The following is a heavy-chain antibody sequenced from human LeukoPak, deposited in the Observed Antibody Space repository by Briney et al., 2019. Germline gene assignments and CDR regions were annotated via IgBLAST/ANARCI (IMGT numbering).Heavy chain of an antibody. D-gene: IGHD7-27*01. Sequence: GGSLRLSCAASGFTFSSYWMHWVRQAPGKGLEWVAFIHYDVSIKYYADSVKGRFTISRDNSKNTLYLQMNSLRAEDTAVYYCAKDHNWGWDYWGQGTLVTVSS. CDR3: AKDHNWGWDY. CDR2: IHYDVSIK. V-gene: IGHV3-30*02. J-gene: IGHJ4*02. CDR1: GFTFSSYW.